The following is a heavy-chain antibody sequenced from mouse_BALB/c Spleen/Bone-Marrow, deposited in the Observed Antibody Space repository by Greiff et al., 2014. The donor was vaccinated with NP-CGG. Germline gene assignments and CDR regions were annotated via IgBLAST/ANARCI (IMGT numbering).Heavy chain of an antibody. CDR3: ARAPPYDFYAMDY. D-gene: IGHD2-13*01. V-gene: IGHV5-4*02. CDR1: GFPFSDYY. Sequence: VQLKESGGGLVKPGGSLKLSFAASGFPFSDYYMFLGRPTPGKRLEWVATISDGVSYAYYPDSVKGRFTISRDNARNNLYLQMSSLKSEDTAMYYCARAPPYDFYAMDYWGQGTSVTVSS. J-gene: IGHJ4*01. CDR2: ISDGVSYA.